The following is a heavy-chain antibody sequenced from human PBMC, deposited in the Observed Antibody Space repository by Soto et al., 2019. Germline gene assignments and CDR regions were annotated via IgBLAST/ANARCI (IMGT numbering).Heavy chain of an antibody. CDR2: ISAYNGHT. V-gene: IGHV1-18*01. Sequence: QVQLVQSGAEVKKPGASVKVSCKASGYTFTSYGISWVRQAPGQGLEWMGWISAYNGHTNYAQKLQGRVTMTTDTSTSTVYMELWSLRSDDTAVYYCARMYMVRGVIALMDVWGKGTTVTVSS. J-gene: IGHJ6*03. D-gene: IGHD3-10*01. CDR3: ARMYMVRGVIALMDV. CDR1: GYTFTSYG.